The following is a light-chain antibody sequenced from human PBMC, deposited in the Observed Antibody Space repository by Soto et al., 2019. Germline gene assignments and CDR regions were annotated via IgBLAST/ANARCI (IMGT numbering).Light chain of an antibody. J-gene: IGLJ1*01. CDR3: SSYTSSSTLYV. Sequence: ALTQPASVSGSPGQSITISCTGTSSDVGCYNYVSWYQQHPGKAPKLMIYEVSNRPSGVSNRFSGSKSGNTASLTISGLQAEDEADYYCSSYTSSSTLYVFGTGTKVTVL. CDR2: EVS. V-gene: IGLV2-14*01. CDR1: SSDVGCYNY.